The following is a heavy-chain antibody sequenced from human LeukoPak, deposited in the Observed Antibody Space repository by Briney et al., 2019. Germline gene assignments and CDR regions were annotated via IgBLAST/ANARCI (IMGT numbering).Heavy chain of an antibody. Sequence: PGGSLRLSCAASGFTFAEYTMHWVRQAPGKGLEWVSAISGSGGSTYYADSVKGRFTISRDNSKNTLYLQMNSLRAEDTAVYYCAKQRGSGSSIDYWGQGTLVTVSS. CDR2: ISGSGGST. J-gene: IGHJ4*02. CDR1: GFTFAEYT. D-gene: IGHD3-10*01. V-gene: IGHV3-23*01. CDR3: AKQRGSGSSIDY.